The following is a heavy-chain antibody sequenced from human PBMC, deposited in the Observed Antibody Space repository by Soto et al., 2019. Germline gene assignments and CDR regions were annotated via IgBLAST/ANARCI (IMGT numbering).Heavy chain of an antibody. D-gene: IGHD6-6*01. V-gene: IGHV1-69*13. Sequence: SVKVSCKASGGTFSSYAISWVRQAPGQGLEWMGGIIPIFGTANYAQKFQGRVTITADESTSTAYMELSSLRSEDTAVYYCARVETPPRGYSSSRYYYYYGMDVWGQGTTVTVS. J-gene: IGHJ6*02. CDR3: ARVETPPRGYSSSRYYYYYGMDV. CDR2: IIPIFGTA. CDR1: GGTFSSYA.